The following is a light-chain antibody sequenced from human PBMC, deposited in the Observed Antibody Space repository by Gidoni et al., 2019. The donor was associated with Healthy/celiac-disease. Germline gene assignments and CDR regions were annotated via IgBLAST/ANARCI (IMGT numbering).Light chain of an antibody. V-gene: IGKV3-11*01. CDR2: YAS. CDR1: QTVSSY. CDR3: QQRSNWPPLT. J-gene: IGKJ4*01. Sequence: EILLTQSPATLSLSPGERATLSCRASQTVSSYLSWYQQKPGEAPRLLIYYASNRATGIPARFSGSGSGTAFTLTISSLEPEDFAVYYCQQRSNWPPLTFGGGTKVEIK.